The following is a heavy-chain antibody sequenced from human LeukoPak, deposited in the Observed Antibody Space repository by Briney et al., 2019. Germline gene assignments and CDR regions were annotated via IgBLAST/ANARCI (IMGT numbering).Heavy chain of an antibody. J-gene: IGHJ4*02. D-gene: IGHD6-6*01. Sequence: GGSLRLSCKGSGYSFTSYWIGWVRQMPGKGLEWMGIIYPGDSDTRYNPSFQGQVTTSADKSISTAYLQWSSLKASDTAMYYCARGGSSSWQFDYWGQGTLVTVSS. CDR2: IYPGDSDT. V-gene: IGHV5-51*01. CDR3: ARGGSSSWQFDY. CDR1: GYSFTSYW.